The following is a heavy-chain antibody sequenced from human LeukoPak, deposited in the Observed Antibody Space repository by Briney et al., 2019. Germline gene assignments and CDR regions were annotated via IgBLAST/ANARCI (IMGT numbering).Heavy chain of an antibody. D-gene: IGHD3-22*01. CDR2: ISGSGGGT. Sequence: GGSLRLSCAASGFTFGTYAMSWVRQAPGKGLEWVSGISGSGGGTDYADSVKGRLTISRDNSKNTLYLQMNSLRAEDTAVYYCAKFSGNYYDSNDYGHLDYWGQGALVTVSS. CDR1: GFTFGTYA. CDR3: AKFSGNYYDSNDYGHLDY. J-gene: IGHJ4*02. V-gene: IGHV3-23*01.